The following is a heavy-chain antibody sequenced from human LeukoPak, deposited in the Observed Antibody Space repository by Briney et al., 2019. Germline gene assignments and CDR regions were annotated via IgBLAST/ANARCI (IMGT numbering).Heavy chain of an antibody. D-gene: IGHD1-7*01. CDR3: AKDFFPTGTTPLFDY. Sequence: GGSLRLSCAASGFTFDDYAMHWVRQAPGKGLEWVSGISWNSGSISYADSVKGRFTISRDNAKNSLYLQMNSLRAEDTALYYCAKDFFPTGTTPLFDYWGQGTLVTVSS. V-gene: IGHV3-9*01. CDR1: GFTFDDYA. CDR2: ISWNSGSI. J-gene: IGHJ4*02.